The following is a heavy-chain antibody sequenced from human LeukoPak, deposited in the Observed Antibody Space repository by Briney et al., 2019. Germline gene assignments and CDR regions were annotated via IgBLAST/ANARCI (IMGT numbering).Heavy chain of an antibody. Sequence: GGSLRLSCAASGFTXXSYAMSWVRQAPXXGLEWVSAISGSGGSTYYADSVKARFTISRDNSKNTLYLQMNSLRAEDTAVYYCAKESFYDSSSDYWGQGTLVTVSS. CDR2: ISGSGGST. V-gene: IGHV3-23*01. CDR1: GFTXXSYA. CDR3: AKESFYDSSSDY. D-gene: IGHD3-22*01. J-gene: IGHJ4*02.